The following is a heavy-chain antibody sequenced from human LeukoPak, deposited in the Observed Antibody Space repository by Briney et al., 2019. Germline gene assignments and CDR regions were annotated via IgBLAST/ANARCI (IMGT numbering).Heavy chain of an antibody. CDR3: GTTGPLPR. CDR1: GVTFSSYS. J-gene: IGHJ4*02. Sequence: GGSLRLSCAASGVTFSSYSMNWGRQAPGKGLELVSSISSSSSGIYYADSLKGRFTISRDNAKNSLYLQMNTLRAEDTAVYYCGTTGPLPRWGQGTLVTVSS. CDR2: ISSSSSGI. V-gene: IGHV3-21*01. D-gene: IGHD4-11*01.